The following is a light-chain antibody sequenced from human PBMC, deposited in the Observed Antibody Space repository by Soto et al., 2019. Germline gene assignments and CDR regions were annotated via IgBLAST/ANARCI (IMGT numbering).Light chain of an antibody. CDR3: QQFHNWPPIT. V-gene: IGKV3-15*01. CDR2: GAS. CDR1: QSVSTN. Sequence: EIVMTQSPVTLSVSPGERVTLSCRASQSVSTNLAWYQQKPGQAPRLLIYGASTRATGIPARFSGSGSGTEFTLTISSLQSEDFAVYYCQQFHNWPPITFGQGTRLEIK. J-gene: IGKJ5*01.